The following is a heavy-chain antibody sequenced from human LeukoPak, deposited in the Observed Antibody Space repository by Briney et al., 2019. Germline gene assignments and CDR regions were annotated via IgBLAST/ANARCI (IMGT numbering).Heavy chain of an antibody. V-gene: IGHV3-21*01. Sequence: GGSLRLSCAASGFTFGSYAMNWVRQAPGKGLEWVSSISSGSSFIYYADSVKGRFTISRDNAKNSLYLQINSLRAEDTAIYYCARDQEGERWFDPWGQGTLVTVSS. CDR2: ISSGSSFI. J-gene: IGHJ5*02. D-gene: IGHD1-26*01. CDR3: ARDQEGERWFDP. CDR1: GFTFGSYA.